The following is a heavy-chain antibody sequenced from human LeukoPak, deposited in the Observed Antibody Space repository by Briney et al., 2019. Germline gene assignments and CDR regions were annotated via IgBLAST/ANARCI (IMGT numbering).Heavy chain of an antibody. D-gene: IGHD3-22*01. CDR2: INPSGGST. CDR3: ARAIESYYDSTPEVALGFDY. J-gene: IGHJ4*02. Sequence: ASVKVSCKASGYTFTSYYMHWVRQAPGQGLEWMGIINPSGGSTSYAQKFQGRVTMTRDTSTSTVYMELSSLRSEDTAVYYCARAIESYYDSTPEVALGFDYWGQGTLVTVSS. V-gene: IGHV1-46*01. CDR1: GYTFTSYY.